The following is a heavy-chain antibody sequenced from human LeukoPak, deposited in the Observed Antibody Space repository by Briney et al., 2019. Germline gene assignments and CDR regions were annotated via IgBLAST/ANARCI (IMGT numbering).Heavy chain of an antibody. CDR2: INAGNGNT. D-gene: IGHD2-15*01. J-gene: IGHJ4*02. CDR1: GYTFTSYA. V-gene: IGHV1-3*01. CDR3: ARSVNDCSGGSCYGEYFDY. Sequence: ASVKVSCKASGYTFTSYAMHWVRQAPGQRLEWMGWINAGNGNTKYSQKFQGRVTITRGTSASTAYMELSSLRSEDTAVYYCARSVNDCSGGSCYGEYFDYWGQGTLVTVSS.